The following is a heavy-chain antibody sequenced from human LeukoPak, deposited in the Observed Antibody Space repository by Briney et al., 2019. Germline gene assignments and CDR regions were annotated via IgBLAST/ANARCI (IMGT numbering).Heavy chain of an antibody. CDR1: GGSISSGGYS. V-gene: IGHV4-31*11. D-gene: IGHD3-22*01. Sequence: SQTLSLTCAVSGGSISSGGYSWSWIRQHPGKGLEWIAYISYSGTTYYNPSLKSRVTISVDTSKNQFSLRLSSVTAADTAVYYCARHYDLYYYTDVWGKGTTVTVSS. J-gene: IGHJ6*03. CDR3: ARHYDLYYYTDV. CDR2: ISYSGTT.